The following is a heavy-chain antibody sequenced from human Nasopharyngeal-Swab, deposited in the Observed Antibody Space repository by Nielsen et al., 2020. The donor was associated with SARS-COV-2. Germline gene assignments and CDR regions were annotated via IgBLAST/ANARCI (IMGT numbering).Heavy chain of an antibody. D-gene: IGHD2-2*01. Sequence: ESLRLSCAVYGGSFSDYFWAWIRQPPGRGLEWIGEINHSGTTEYNPSLESRVNMSVDTSKNQFSLKLNFVTAADAAVYYCARVAIEVVSTSIYMDVWGKGTTVTVSS. V-gene: IGHV4-34*01. CDR2: INHSGTT. CDR3: ARVAIEVVSTSIYMDV. CDR1: GGSFSDYF. J-gene: IGHJ6*03.